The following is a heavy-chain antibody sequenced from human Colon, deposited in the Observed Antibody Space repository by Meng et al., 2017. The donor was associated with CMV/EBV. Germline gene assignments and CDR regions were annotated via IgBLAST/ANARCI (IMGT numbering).Heavy chain of an antibody. V-gene: IGHV6-1*01. CDR1: GDSISSNNAA. CDR2: TYYRSKSFT. Sequence: QLQHSVPVLERPSQTLPLTCSISGDSISSNNAAWTWISHSPSRCLEWLGETYYRSKSFTQYAESVESRITINPDTSKNQFSLQLKSVTPEDTAFYYCARGWGSYYFDYWGQGTLVTVSS. J-gene: IGHJ4*02. D-gene: IGHD3-16*01. CDR3: ARGWGSYYFDY.